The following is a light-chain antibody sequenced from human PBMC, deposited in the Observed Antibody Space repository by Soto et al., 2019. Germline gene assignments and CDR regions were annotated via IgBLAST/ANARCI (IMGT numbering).Light chain of an antibody. V-gene: IGKV3-20*01. CDR2: GAS. CDR3: QQYGSSPTT. Sequence: DIVLTQSPGTLSLSPGERATLSCRASNSVSNSYLAWYQQKHGQAPRILIIGASSRATGIPYRLIGSGYGTDFTLTISKLEPEDFAVYYCQQYGSSPTTFGQGTKVEI. J-gene: IGKJ1*01. CDR1: NSVSNSY.